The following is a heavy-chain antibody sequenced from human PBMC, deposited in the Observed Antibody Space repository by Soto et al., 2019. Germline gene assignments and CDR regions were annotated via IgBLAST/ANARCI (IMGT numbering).Heavy chain of an antibody. CDR1: CGSFSSYH. Sequence: SETLSLTCAVYCGSFSSYHWSWIRQTPGKGLEWIGEINHLTTTNYNPSLKSRVIISLDTPKNQFSLKLSSVTAADTAVYYCARGYDTALAPIFWGQGILVTVSS. D-gene: IGHD5-18*01. CDR3: ARGYDTALAPIF. CDR2: INHLTTT. V-gene: IGHV4-34*01. J-gene: IGHJ4*02.